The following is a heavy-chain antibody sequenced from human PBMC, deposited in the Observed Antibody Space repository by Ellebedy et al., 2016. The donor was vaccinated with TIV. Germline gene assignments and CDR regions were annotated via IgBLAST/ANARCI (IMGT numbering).Heavy chain of an antibody. CDR2: ISGSGGST. Sequence: PGGSLRLSCAASGFTFSSYAMSWVRQAPGKGLEWVSAISGSGGSTYYADSVKGRFTISRDNSKNTLYLQMNSLRAEDTAVYYCAKEVEAVWFGENGWFDPWGQGTLVTVSS. V-gene: IGHV3-23*01. J-gene: IGHJ5*02. D-gene: IGHD3-10*01. CDR1: GFTFSSYA. CDR3: AKEVEAVWFGENGWFDP.